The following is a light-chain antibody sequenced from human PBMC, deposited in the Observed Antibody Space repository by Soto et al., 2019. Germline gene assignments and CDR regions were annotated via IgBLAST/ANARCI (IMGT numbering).Light chain of an antibody. Sequence: EIVMTQSPATLSLSPGERAAISCRASQGISSELAWYQQKPGQTPRLLIYGASTRATGVPARFTGSGSGSDFTLTISGLQSEDFAVYYCQQGHNWPLTFGQGTRLEI. V-gene: IGKV3-15*01. CDR2: GAS. J-gene: IGKJ2*01. CDR3: QQGHNWPLT. CDR1: QGISSE.